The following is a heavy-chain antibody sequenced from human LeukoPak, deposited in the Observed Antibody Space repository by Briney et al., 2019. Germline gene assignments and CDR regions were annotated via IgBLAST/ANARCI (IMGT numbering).Heavy chain of an antibody. J-gene: IGHJ4*02. D-gene: IGHD1-26*01. V-gene: IGHV3-74*01. CDR1: GFTFSSYW. CDR2: INSDGSST. Sequence: GGSLRLSCAASGFTFSSYWMHWVRQAPGKGLVWVSRINSDGSSTSYADSAKGRFTISRDNAKNTLYLQMNSLRAEDTAVYYCASMGTGSYYSGLDYWGQGTLVTVSS. CDR3: ASMGTGSYYSGLDY.